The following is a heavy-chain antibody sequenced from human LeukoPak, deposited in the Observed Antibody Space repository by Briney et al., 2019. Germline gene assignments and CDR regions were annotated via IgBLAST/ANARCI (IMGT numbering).Heavy chain of an antibody. D-gene: IGHD3-10*01. Sequence: SVKVSCKASGGTFSSYAISWVRQAPGQGLEWMGRIIPILGIANYAQKFQGRVTITADKSTSTAYMELRSLRSDDTAVYYCARWSIRGVIRGLDYWGQGTLVTVSS. CDR2: IIPILGIA. V-gene: IGHV1-69*04. CDR1: GGTFSSYA. CDR3: ARWSIRGVIRGLDY. J-gene: IGHJ4*02.